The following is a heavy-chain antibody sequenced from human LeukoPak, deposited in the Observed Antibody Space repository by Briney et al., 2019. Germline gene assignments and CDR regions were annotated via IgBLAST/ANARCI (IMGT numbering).Heavy chain of an antibody. V-gene: IGHV3-21*01. CDR3: ARDPARPSPIHTAMAYDAFDI. Sequence: GGSLRLSCAASGFTFSSYSMNWVRQAPGKGLEWVSSISSSSSYIYYADSVKGRFTISRDNAKNSLYLQMNSLRAEDTAVYYCARDPARPSPIHTAMAYDAFDIWGQGTMVTVSS. CDR2: ISSSSSYI. D-gene: IGHD5-18*01. J-gene: IGHJ3*02. CDR1: GFTFSSYS.